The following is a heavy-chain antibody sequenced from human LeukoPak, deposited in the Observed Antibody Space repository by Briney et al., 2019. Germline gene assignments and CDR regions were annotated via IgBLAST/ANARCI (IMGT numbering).Heavy chain of an antibody. CDR1: GLTFSSYE. V-gene: IGHV3-48*03. CDR3: AREPRDIVVVPAAIGDAFDI. J-gene: IGHJ3*02. Sequence: GGSLRLSCEASGLTFSSYEMNWVRQAPGQGLEWVSYISSSGSTIYYADSVKGRFTISRDNAKNSLYPQMNSLRAEDTAVYYCAREPRDIVVVPAAIGDAFDIWGQGTMVTVSS. CDR2: ISSSGSTI. D-gene: IGHD2-2*02.